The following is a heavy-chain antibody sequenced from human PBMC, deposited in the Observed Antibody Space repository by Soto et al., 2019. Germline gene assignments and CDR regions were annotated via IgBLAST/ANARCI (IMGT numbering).Heavy chain of an antibody. J-gene: IGHJ4*02. D-gene: IGHD4-17*01. V-gene: IGHV3-33*01. CDR2: IWYDGSNK. Sequence: GGSLRLSCAASGFTFSSYGMHWVRQAPGKGLEWVAVIWYDGSNKYYADSVKGRFTISRDNSKNTLYLQMNSLRAEDTAVYYCARGGVYGDTTYYFDYWGQGTLVTVSS. CDR1: GFTFSSYG. CDR3: ARGGVYGDTTYYFDY.